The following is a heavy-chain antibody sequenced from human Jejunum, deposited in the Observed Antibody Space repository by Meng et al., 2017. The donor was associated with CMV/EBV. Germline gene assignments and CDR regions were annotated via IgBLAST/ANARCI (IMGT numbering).Heavy chain of an antibody. V-gene: IGHV3-21*01. CDR1: GFTFSTHI. CDR2: ISGDSSYI. D-gene: IGHD3-10*01. CDR3: ARDLIAMIRGGMDS. Sequence: SGFTFSTHIMNWVRQSPGKGLEWVSSISGDSSYIYYADSVKGRFTISRDNAKNSLFLQMNGLRSEDTGTYYCARDLIAMIRGGMDSWGQGTLVTVSS. J-gene: IGHJ5*01.